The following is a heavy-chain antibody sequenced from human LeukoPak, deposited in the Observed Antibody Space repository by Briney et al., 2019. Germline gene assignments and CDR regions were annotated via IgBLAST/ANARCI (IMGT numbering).Heavy chain of an antibody. Sequence: GRSLRLSCAASGFTFSSYGMHWVRQAPGKGLEWVAVISYDGSNKYYADSVKGRFTISRDNSKNTLYLQMNSLRAEDTAVYYCAKMPASPTYYYDSSGYSHFDYWGQGTLVTVSS. CDR3: AKMPASPTYYYDSSGYSHFDY. CDR1: GFTFSSYG. J-gene: IGHJ4*02. V-gene: IGHV3-30*18. CDR2: ISYDGSNK. D-gene: IGHD3-22*01.